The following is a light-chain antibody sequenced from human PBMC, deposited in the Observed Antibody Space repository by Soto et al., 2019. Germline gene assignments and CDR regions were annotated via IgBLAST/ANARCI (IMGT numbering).Light chain of an antibody. CDR3: AVWDDSLNGVV. CDR2: CNN. CDR1: SSNIGSNS. V-gene: IGLV1-44*01. J-gene: IGLJ2*01. Sequence: QSVLTQPPSVSGTPGQRVTISCSGSSSNIGSNSVNWYQQLPGEAPKLLIQCNNLLPSGVSDRFSGSQSCTSASLAISGLQSEDEADYYCAVWDDSLNGVVFGRGTKLTVL.